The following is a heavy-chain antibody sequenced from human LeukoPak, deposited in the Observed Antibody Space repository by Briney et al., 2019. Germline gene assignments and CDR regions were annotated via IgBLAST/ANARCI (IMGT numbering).Heavy chain of an antibody. V-gene: IGHV1-18*01. D-gene: IGHD3-9*01. J-gene: IGHJ4*02. CDR1: GYTFTSYG. CDR2: ISAYNGNT. Sequence: ASVKVSCKASGYTFTSYGISWVRQAPGQGLEWMGWISAYNGNTNYAQKLQGRVTMTTDTSTSTAYMELRSLRSDDTAVHYCARVPRNFDWLSGLDYWGQGTLVTVSS. CDR3: ARVPRNFDWLSGLDY.